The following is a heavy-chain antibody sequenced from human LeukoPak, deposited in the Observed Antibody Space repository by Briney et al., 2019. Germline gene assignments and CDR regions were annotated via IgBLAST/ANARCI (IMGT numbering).Heavy chain of an antibody. V-gene: IGHV3-9*01. CDR1: GFSFDDYA. D-gene: IGHD6-13*01. Sequence: GRSLRLSCAASGFSFDDYAMHWVRQAPGKGLEWVAGITWNSGDIDYAYSVKGRFIISRDNAKNSLFLQMNSLRPEDTALYYCAKAFSSTWYWYFDLWGRGTLVTVSS. J-gene: IGHJ2*01. CDR3: AKAFSSTWYWYFDL. CDR2: ITWNSGDI.